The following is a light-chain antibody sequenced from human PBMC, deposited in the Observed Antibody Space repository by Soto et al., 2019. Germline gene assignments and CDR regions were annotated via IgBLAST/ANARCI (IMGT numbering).Light chain of an antibody. CDR2: GAS. J-gene: IGKJ4*01. CDR1: QSVSSSY. V-gene: IGKV3-20*01. CDR3: QQYGSSSLT. Sequence: IVLTQSPGTLSLSPGERATLSCRASQSVSSSYLAWYQQKPGQAPRLLIYGASSRATGIPDRFSGSGSGTDFTLTISRLEPEDFAVNYCQQYGSSSLTFGGGTKVDIK.